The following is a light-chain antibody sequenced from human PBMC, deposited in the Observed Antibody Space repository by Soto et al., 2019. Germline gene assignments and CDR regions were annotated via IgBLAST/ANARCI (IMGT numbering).Light chain of an antibody. J-gene: IGKJ4*01. Sequence: IVMTQSPATLSVSPGEGATLSCRASETISRDLAWYQQKPGQSPRLLIFGAFTRATGVPVMFSGSGSGTEFTLTVSSLQSEDVAVYFCQQYNKWPLNFGGGTRVEIK. V-gene: IGKV3D-15*01. CDR2: GAF. CDR3: QQYNKWPLN. CDR1: ETISRD.